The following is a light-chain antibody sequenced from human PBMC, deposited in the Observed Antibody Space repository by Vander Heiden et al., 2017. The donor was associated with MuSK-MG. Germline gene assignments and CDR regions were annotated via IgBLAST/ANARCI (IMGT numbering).Light chain of an antibody. Sequence: EVVLTQSPGTLSLSPGERATLSCRASHTVSSSYLTWYQQKPGQAPRLLVYGTSSRATNIPDRFSGSGSGTDFTLTISRLEPEDFAVYYCQQDDNSPWTFGQGTKVEIK. V-gene: IGKV3-20*01. CDR1: HTVSSSY. CDR2: GTS. CDR3: QQDDNSPWT. J-gene: IGKJ1*01.